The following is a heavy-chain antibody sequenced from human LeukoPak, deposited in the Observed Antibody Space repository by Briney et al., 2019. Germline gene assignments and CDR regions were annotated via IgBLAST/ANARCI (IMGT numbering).Heavy chain of an antibody. V-gene: IGHV1-2*02. CDR3: ARDHDRSSWYGALDI. CDR1: GYTFTDYH. Sequence: ASVKVSCKASGYTFTDYHMHWVRQAPGQGLEWMGWINSNTGGTTYAQKFEGRVTMTRDTSISTAYMELSRLRSDDTALYYCARDHDRSSWYGALDIWGQGTMVTVSS. CDR2: INSNTGGT. J-gene: IGHJ3*02. D-gene: IGHD6-13*01.